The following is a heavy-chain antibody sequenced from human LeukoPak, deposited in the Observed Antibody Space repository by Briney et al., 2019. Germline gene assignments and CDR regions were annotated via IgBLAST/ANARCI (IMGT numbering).Heavy chain of an antibody. CDR2: IIPIFGTA. CDR3: ARDGAGYSSGWAPDY. CDR1: GGTFSSYA. V-gene: IGHV1-69*01. Sequence: ASVKVSCKASGGTFSSYAISWVRQAPGQGLEWMGGIIPIFGTANYAQKFQGRVTITADESTSTAYMELSSLRSEDTAVYYCARDGAGYSSGWAPDYWGQGTLATVSS. J-gene: IGHJ4*02. D-gene: IGHD6-19*01.